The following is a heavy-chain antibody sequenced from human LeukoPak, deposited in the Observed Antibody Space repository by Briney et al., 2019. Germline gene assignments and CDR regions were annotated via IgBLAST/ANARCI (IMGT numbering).Heavy chain of an antibody. J-gene: IGHJ2*01. CDR3: AKDYCGGDCYSGWYFDL. CDR2: ISYNSDTI. CDR1: GFTFSSYS. Sequence: SLRLSCAASGFTFSSYSMNWVRQAPGKGLEWVSGISYNSDTIAYADSVKGRFTISRDNAKNSLYLQMNSLRAEDTALYYCAKDYCGGDCYSGWYFDLWGRGTLVTVSS. D-gene: IGHD2-21*02. V-gene: IGHV3-9*01.